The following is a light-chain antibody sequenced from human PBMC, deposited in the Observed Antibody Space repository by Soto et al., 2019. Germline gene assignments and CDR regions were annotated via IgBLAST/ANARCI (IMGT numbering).Light chain of an antibody. CDR1: SSDVGGYNY. CDR2: DVS. Sequence: QSALTQPRSVSGSPGQSVTISCTGTSSDVGGYNYVSWYQQHPGKAPKVMIYDVSERPSGVPDRFSGSKSGNTASLTISGLQAEDEADYYCCSYAGRYRPWVFGGGTKLTVL. CDR3: CSYAGRYRPWV. V-gene: IGLV2-11*01. J-gene: IGLJ3*02.